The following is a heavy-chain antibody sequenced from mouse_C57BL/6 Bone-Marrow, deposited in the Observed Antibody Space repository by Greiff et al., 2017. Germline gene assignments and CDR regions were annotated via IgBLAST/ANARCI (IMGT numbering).Heavy chain of an antibody. D-gene: IGHD1-1*01. J-gene: IGHJ2*01. CDR1: GYTFTEYT. V-gene: IGHV1-62-2*01. CDR3: ARHEDLYGSSRYYFDY. CDR2: FYPGSGSI. Sequence: QVQLKESGAELVKPGASVKLSCKASGYTFTEYTIHWVKQRSGQGLEWIGWFYPGSGSIKYNEKFKDKATLTADKSSSTVYMELSRLTSEDSAVYFCARHEDLYGSSRYYFDYWGQGTTLTVSA.